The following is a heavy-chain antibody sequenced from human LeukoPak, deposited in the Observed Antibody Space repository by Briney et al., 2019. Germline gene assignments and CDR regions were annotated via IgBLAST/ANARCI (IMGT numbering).Heavy chain of an antibody. J-gene: IGHJ4*02. CDR3: ARGGTAVGINYDY. CDR1: GFTFSSYN. D-gene: IGHD6-13*01. CDR2: ISSSSSYI. Sequence: GGSLRLSCAASGFTFSSYNMNWVRQAPGKGLEWVSSISSSSSYIYYADSVKGRFTISRDNAKNSLYLQMNSLRAEDTAVYYCARGGTAVGINYDYWGQGTLVTVSS. V-gene: IGHV3-21*04.